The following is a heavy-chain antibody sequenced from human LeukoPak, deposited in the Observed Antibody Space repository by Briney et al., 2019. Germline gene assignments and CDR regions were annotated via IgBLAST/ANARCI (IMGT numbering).Heavy chain of an antibody. Sequence: PSETLSLTCTVSGGSISSSSYYWGWIRQPPGKGLEWIGSIYYSGSTYYNPSLKSRVTISVDTSKNQFSLKLSSVTVADTAVYYCARLRDYGSSDYWGQGTLVTVSS. CDR3: ARLRDYGSSDY. V-gene: IGHV4-39*01. D-gene: IGHD3-16*01. CDR1: GGSISSSSYY. CDR2: IYYSGST. J-gene: IGHJ4*02.